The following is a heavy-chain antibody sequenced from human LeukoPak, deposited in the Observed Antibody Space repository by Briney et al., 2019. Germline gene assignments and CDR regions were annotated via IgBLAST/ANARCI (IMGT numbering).Heavy chain of an antibody. CDR2: IWYDGSKQ. CDR1: GFTFSSYG. J-gene: IGHJ6*02. Sequence: GGSLRLSCAASGFTFSSYGMHWVRQAPGKGLEWVALIWYDGSKQYYADSVKGRFTISRDNSKNTLYLQMNSLRAEDTAVYFCAKGIYDMDVWGQGTTVTVSS. CDR3: AKGIYDMDV. V-gene: IGHV3-33*06.